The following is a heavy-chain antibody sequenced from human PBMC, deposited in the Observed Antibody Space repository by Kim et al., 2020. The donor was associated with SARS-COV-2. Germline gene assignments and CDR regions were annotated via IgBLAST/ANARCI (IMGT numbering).Heavy chain of an antibody. CDR2: INSDGSST. Sequence: GGSLRLSCAASGFTFSSYWMHWVRQAPGKGLVWVSRINSDGSSTSYADSVKGRFTISRDNAKNTLYLQMNSLRAEDTAVYYCAREYVVRGKSLYYYGMDVWGQGTTVTVSS. V-gene: IGHV3-74*01. J-gene: IGHJ6*02. CDR3: AREYVVRGKSLYYYGMDV. CDR1: GFTFSSYW. D-gene: IGHD3-10*01.